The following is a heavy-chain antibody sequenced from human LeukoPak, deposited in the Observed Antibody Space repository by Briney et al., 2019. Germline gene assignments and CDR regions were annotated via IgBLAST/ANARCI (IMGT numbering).Heavy chain of an antibody. CDR1: GFTFSSYA. CDR3: ARDRETALADY. J-gene: IGHJ4*02. Sequence: GRSLRLSCAASGFTFSSYAMHWVRQAPGKGLEWVAVISYDGSNKYYADSVKGRFTISRDNSKNTLYLQMNSLRAEDTAVYYCARDRETALADYWGQGTLVTVSS. CDR2: ISYDGSNK. V-gene: IGHV3-30*01. D-gene: IGHD1-1*01.